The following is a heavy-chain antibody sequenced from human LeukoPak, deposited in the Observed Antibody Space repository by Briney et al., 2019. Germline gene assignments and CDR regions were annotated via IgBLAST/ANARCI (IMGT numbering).Heavy chain of an antibody. CDR3: ARLFNSWYVY. J-gene: IGHJ4*02. D-gene: IGHD6-13*01. CDR2: ISDGGST. V-gene: IGHV3-66*04. Sequence: GGSLRLSCAVSGFTVSSNYMSWARQAPGKGLEWVSLISDGGSTHYAVSVKGRFTISRDNSKHTLYLQMNSLRAEDTAVYYGARLFNSWYVYWGQGTMVTVSS. CDR1: GFTVSSNY.